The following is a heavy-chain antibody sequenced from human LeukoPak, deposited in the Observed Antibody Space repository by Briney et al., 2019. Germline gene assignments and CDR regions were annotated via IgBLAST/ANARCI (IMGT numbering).Heavy chain of an antibody. CDR3: VPDRSGYLSRSLPPYFDY. Sequence: SVKVSCKASGGTFSNYAFNWVRQAPGQGLEWMGGIIPIFGTADYAQKFKGRVTLTTDESTTTAYMELSSLRSEDTAVYYCVPDRSGYLSRSLPPYFDYWGQGTLVTVSS. D-gene: IGHD3-22*01. J-gene: IGHJ4*02. CDR2: IIPIFGTA. V-gene: IGHV1-69*05. CDR1: GGTFSNYA.